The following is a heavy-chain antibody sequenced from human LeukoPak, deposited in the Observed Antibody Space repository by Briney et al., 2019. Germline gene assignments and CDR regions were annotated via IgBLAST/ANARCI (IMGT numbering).Heavy chain of an antibody. CDR1: GFTFSSYA. CDR3: ARPYDTRGYFPDY. CDR2: ISRGSDHI. Sequence: GGSLRLSCAASGFTFSSYAMNWVRQAPGKGLEWVSSISRGSDHIFYADSMKGRFTISRDNARNSLYLQMNSLGAEDTAVYYCARPYDTRGYFPDYWGQGTLVTVSS. V-gene: IGHV3-21*01. D-gene: IGHD3-22*01. J-gene: IGHJ4*02.